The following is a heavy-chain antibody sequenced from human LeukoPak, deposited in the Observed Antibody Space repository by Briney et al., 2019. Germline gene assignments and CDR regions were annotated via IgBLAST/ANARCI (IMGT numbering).Heavy chain of an antibody. J-gene: IGHJ4*02. CDR3: ARFTSRILTGYFYYFDY. Sequence: SETLSLTCTVSGGSISSGGYYWSWIRQRPGKGLEWIGYIYYSGSTYYNPSLKSRVTISVDTSKNQFSLKLSSVTAADTAVYYCARFTSRILTGYFYYFDYWGQGTLVTVSS. D-gene: IGHD3-9*01. CDR1: GGSISSGGYY. V-gene: IGHV4-31*03. CDR2: IYYSGST.